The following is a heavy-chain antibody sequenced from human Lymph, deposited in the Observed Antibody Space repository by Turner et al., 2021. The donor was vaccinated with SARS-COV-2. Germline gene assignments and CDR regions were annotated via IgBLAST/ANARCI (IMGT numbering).Heavy chain of an antibody. Sequence: QVSLQESGQRLVKPLETLSLTCTVSGGSMNSNYWSWMRQPPGKRLDWIGYVCYRWSTNYNPSLESRVTISVDTSRNQFSLNLTSVTAADSAIYCCARETVNNWVDPWGQGTLVTVSS. V-gene: IGHV4-59*01. D-gene: IGHD2-21*02. CDR2: VCYRWST. J-gene: IGHJ5*02. CDR3: ARETVNNWVDP. CDR1: GGSMNSNY.